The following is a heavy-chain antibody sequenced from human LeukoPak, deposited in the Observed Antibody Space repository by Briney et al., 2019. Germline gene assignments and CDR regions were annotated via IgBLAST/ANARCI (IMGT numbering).Heavy chain of an antibody. V-gene: IGHV3-23*01. J-gene: IGHJ4*02. CDR1: GFTFAGIA. CDR2: TSGGGGST. CDR3: AREGGSCTSNSCSDYFDY. D-gene: IGHD6-13*01. Sequence: GGSLNLSCAGSGFTFAGIALTWAGRAPGMGREWVSPTSGGGGSTHYADSVKGRFTISRDNSKDTVFLQMNNLRAEDTAIYYCAREGGSCTSNSCSDYFDYWGQGTLVTVSP.